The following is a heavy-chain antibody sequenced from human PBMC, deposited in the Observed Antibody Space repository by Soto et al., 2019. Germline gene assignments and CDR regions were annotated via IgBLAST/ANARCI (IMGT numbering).Heavy chain of an antibody. CDR1: GFTFNTYD. V-gene: IGHV3-21*01. D-gene: IGHD2-21*01. CDR3: VRSGTARLLRHSWFDT. Sequence: EVQLVESGGGLVKPGGSLRLSCAASGFTFNTYDMNWVRQAPGKGLEWVSSITASSAYIYYADSLKGRITISRDNAKNSLSLQMNSLRAEDPAVYYCVRSGTARLLRHSWFDTWGQGTLVTVSS. CDR2: ITASSAYI. J-gene: IGHJ5*02.